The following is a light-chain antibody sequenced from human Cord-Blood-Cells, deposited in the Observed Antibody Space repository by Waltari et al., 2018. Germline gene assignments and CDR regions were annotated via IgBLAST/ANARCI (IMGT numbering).Light chain of an antibody. CDR3: CSYAGSSVVV. Sequence: QSALTQPASVSGSPGQSITISCTGTSSDVGSYNLFSWYQQHPGKAPNLMIYEGSKRPSGVSNRFSGSKSGNTASLTISGLQAEDEADYYCCSYAGSSVVVFGGGTKLTVL. V-gene: IGLV2-23*01. J-gene: IGLJ2*01. CDR1: SSDVGSYNL. CDR2: EGS.